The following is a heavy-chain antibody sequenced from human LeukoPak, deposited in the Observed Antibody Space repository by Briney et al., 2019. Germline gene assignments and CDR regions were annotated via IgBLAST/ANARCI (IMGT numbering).Heavy chain of an antibody. CDR1: GCSISSGYY. J-gene: IGHJ4*02. D-gene: IGHD6-19*01. V-gene: IGHV4-38-2*02. CDR2: IYHSGST. Sequence: SETLSLTCTVSGCSISSGYYWGWIRQPPGKGLEWIGSIYHSGSTYYNPSLKSRVTISVDTSKNQFSLKLSSVTAADTAVYYCARGGSSGWARFDYWGQGTLVTVSS. CDR3: ARGGSSGWARFDY.